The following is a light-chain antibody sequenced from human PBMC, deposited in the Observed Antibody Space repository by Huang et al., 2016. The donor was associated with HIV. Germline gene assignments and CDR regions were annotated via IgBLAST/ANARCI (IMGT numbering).Light chain of an antibody. CDR3: QQSSSPPPT. V-gene: IGKV1-39*01. J-gene: IGKJ3*01. Sequence: DIQMTQSPSSLSASVGDRVTITCRATQSGTKYLNWYQQKPGKAPKLLIYGASSLQTGVPSRCSGSGSGTDFTLTISSLQPEDFATYYCQQSSSPPPTFGPGTKVDIK. CDR1: QSGTKY. CDR2: GAS.